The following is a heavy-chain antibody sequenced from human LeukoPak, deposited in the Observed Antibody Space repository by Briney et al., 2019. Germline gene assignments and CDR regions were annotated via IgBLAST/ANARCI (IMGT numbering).Heavy chain of an antibody. CDR3: ARRRYDFWSGQYYYYGMDV. Sequence: SETLSLTCAVYGGSFSGYYWSWIRQPPGKGLEWIGSIYYSGSTYYNPSLKSRVTISVDTSKNQFSLKLSSVTAADTAVYYCARRRYDFWSGQYYYYGMDVWGQGTTVTVSS. V-gene: IGHV4-34*01. D-gene: IGHD3-3*01. J-gene: IGHJ6*02. CDR2: IYYSGST. CDR1: GGSFSGYY.